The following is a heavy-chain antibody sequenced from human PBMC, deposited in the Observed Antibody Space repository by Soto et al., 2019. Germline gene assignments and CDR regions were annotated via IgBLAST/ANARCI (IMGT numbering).Heavy chain of an antibody. Sequence: ASVKVSCKASGYTFTGYYVHWVRQAPGQGLEWMGWINPNSGGTNYAQKFQGWVTMTRDTSISTAYMELRSLRSDDTAVYYCARSGFWSGYELDYWGLGTLVTVSS. J-gene: IGHJ4*02. CDR3: ARSGFWSGYELDY. CDR2: INPNSGGT. D-gene: IGHD3-3*01. CDR1: GYTFTGYY. V-gene: IGHV1-2*04.